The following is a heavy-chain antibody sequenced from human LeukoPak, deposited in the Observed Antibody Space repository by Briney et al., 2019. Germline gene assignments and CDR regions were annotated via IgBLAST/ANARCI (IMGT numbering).Heavy chain of an antibody. CDR3: ARDKYSSGWYYSDY. V-gene: IGHV1-2*06. CDR2: INPNSGGT. D-gene: IGHD6-19*01. CDR1: GYTFTGYY. J-gene: IGHJ4*02. Sequence: ASVKVSCKASGYTFTGYYMHWVRQAPGQGLEWMGRINPNSGGTNYAQKFQGRVTMTRDTSISTAYMELSRLRSDDTAVYYCARDKYSSGWYYSDYWGQGTLVTVSS.